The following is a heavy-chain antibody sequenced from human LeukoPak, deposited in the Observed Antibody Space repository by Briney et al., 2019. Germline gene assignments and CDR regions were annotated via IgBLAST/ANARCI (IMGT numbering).Heavy chain of an antibody. D-gene: IGHD6-13*01. J-gene: IGHJ4*02. Sequence: AGGSLRLSCAASGFTFSTYTMYWVRHPPGKRLEWVSTIGSSGGGIHYADSVKGRFTISRDNSKDTLYLQMNGLRAEDTAVYFCAKQSAGSAAWYSLHYDFWGQGTLVTVSS. V-gene: IGHV3-23*01. CDR2: IGSSGGGI. CDR1: GFTFSTYT. CDR3: AKQSAGSAAWYSLHYDF.